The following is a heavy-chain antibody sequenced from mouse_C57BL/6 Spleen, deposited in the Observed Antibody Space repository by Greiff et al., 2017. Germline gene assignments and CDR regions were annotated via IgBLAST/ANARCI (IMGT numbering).Heavy chain of an antibody. Sequence: VQLQQPGAELVKPGASVKMSCKASGYTFTSYWITWVKQRPGQGLEWIGDIYPGSGSTNYNEKFKSKATLTVETSSSTAYMQLSTLTSEVSTFYYCAKLGFDSYFDYWGQGTTLTVSS. CDR1: GYTFTSYW. CDR2: IYPGSGST. V-gene: IGHV1-55*01. CDR3: AKLGFDSYFDY. J-gene: IGHJ2*01. D-gene: IGHD3-3*01.